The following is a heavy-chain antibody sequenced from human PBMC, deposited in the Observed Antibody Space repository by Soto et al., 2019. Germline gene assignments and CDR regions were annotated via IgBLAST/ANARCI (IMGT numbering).Heavy chain of an antibody. CDR1: GFTFSSYS. J-gene: IGHJ5*02. D-gene: IGHD2-8*01. Sequence: GGSLRLSCAASGFTFSSYSMNWVRQAPGKGLEWVSSISSSSSYIYYADSMKGRFTISRDNAKNSLYLQMNSLRAEDTAVYYCARDRYCTNGVCPRGITNWFDPWGQGTLVTVSS. V-gene: IGHV3-21*01. CDR2: ISSSSSYI. CDR3: ARDRYCTNGVCPRGITNWFDP.